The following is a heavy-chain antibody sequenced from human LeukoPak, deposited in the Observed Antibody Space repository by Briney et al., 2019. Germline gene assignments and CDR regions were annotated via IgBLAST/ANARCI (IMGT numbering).Heavy chain of an antibody. CDR1: GYTFTSYA. V-gene: IGHV7-4-1*02. D-gene: IGHD2-15*01. CDR2: INTNTGNP. J-gene: IGHJ6*02. Sequence: GASVKVSCKASGYTFTSYAMNWVRQAPGQGLEWMGWINTNTGNPTYAQGFTGRFVFSLDTSVSTAYLQISSLKAEDTAVYYCARGPRGGTHRGMDVWGQGTTVTVSS. CDR3: ARGPRGGTHRGMDV.